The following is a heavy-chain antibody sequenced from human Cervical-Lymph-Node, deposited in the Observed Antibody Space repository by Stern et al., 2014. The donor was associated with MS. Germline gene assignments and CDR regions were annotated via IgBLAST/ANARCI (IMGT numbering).Heavy chain of an antibody. D-gene: IGHD1-26*01. CDR3: ATTRWDLFTWNWFDP. V-gene: IGHV4-61*02. Sequence: QVQLVESGPGLVKPSQTLSLTCTVSGGSISSSGYYWSWIRQPADKGLEWIGRIHDSGSPYYNPPLKSRVTISMDTAQNQFSLKLPSVTAADTAVYYCATTRWDLFTWNWFDPWGQGTLVTVSS. CDR1: GGSISSSGYY. CDR2: IHDSGSP. J-gene: IGHJ5*02.